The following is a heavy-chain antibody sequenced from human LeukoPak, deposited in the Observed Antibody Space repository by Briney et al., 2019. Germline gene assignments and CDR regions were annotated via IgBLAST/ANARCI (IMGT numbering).Heavy chain of an antibody. CDR2: IYYSGST. J-gene: IGHJ4*02. V-gene: IGHV4-59*02. CDR3: ARYSSGFIDY. CDR1: GGSVSSYY. Sequence: SETLSLTCSVPGGSVSSYYWSWIRQPPGKGLEWIGYIYYSGSTNYNPSLNSRVTISIDTSKNQFSLKLSSVTAADTAIYYCARYSSGFIDYWGQGTLVTVSS. D-gene: IGHD5-18*01.